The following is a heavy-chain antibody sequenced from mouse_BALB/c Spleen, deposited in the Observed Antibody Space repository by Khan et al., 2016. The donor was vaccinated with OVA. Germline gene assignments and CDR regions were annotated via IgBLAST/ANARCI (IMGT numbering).Heavy chain of an antibody. J-gene: IGHJ2*01. D-gene: IGHD1-1*01. CDR2: ISYSGRT. V-gene: IGHV3-2*02. CDR1: GYSITSDYA. Sequence: EVQLQESGPGLVKPSQSLSLTCTVTGYSITSDYAWNWIRQFPGNKLEWMGYISYSGRTSYNPSLKSRISITRDTSKNQFFLQLNSVTTEDTTTYYCARSVTMTTVVATDFDYWSQGSTLTDTS. CDR3: ARSVTMTTVVATDFDY.